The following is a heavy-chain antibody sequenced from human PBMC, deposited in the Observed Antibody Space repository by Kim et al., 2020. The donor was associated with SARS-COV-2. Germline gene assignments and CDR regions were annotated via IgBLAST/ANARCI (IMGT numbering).Heavy chain of an antibody. V-gene: IGHV1-3*01. CDR3: ARTLLWFGEYAHYYGMDV. D-gene: IGHD3-10*01. Sequence: GRVTITRDTSASTAYMELSSLRSEDTAVYYCARTLLWFGEYAHYYGMDVWGQGTTVTVSS. J-gene: IGHJ6*02.